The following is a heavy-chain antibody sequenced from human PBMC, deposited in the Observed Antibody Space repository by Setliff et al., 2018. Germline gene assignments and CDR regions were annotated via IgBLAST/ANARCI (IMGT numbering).Heavy chain of an antibody. J-gene: IGHJ4*02. D-gene: IGHD3-3*01. CDR1: GYTFTSYD. V-gene: IGHV1-8*02. CDR2: MNPNSGNT. CDR3: ARAQSWSGGPYYFDN. Sequence: ASVKVSCKASGYTFTSYDINWVRQATGQGLEWMGWMNPNSGNTGYAQKSQGRVTMTRNTSISTAYMDLSSLRFEDTAVYYCARAQSWSGGPYYFDNWGQGALVTVSS.